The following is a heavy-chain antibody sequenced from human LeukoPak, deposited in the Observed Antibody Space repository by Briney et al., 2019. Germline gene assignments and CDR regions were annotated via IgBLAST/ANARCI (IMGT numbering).Heavy chain of an antibody. D-gene: IGHD5-18*01. CDR2: ISAYNGNT. V-gene: IGHV1-18*01. CDR1: GYTFTSYG. CDR3: ARGLLAVDTAMAEFDY. J-gene: IGHJ4*02. Sequence: ASVKVSCKASGYTFTSYGISWVRQAPGQGLEWMGWISAYNGNTNYAQKLQGRVTMTTDTSTSTAYMELRSLRSDDTAVYYCARGLLAVDTAMAEFDYWGQGTLVTVSS.